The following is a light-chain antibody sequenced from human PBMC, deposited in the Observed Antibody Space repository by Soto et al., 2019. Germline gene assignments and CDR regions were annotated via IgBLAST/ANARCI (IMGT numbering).Light chain of an antibody. J-gene: IGKJ1*01. CDR1: QSVFYSSNNKNY. CDR2: LGS. Sequence: DILMTQSPDSLAVSLGERATINCKSSQSVFYSSNNKNYLAWYLQKPGQSPQLLIYLGSNRASGVPDRFSGSGSGTDFTLKISRVEAEDVGVYYCMQALQTPWTFGQGTKVDIK. CDR3: MQALQTPWT. V-gene: IGKV2-28*01.